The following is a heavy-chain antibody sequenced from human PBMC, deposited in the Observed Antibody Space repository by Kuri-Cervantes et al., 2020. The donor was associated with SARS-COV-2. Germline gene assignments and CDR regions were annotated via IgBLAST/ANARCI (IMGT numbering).Heavy chain of an antibody. D-gene: IGHD1-26*01. Sequence: SVKVSCKASGGTFSSYAITWVRQAPGQGLEWMGGIIPFFGTANYAQKFQGRVTITADKSTSTAYMELSSLRSEDTAVYYCAREWVEGYYYGMDVWGQGTTVTVSS. J-gene: IGHJ6*02. V-gene: IGHV1-69*06. CDR3: AREWVEGYYYGMDV. CDR2: IIPFFGTA. CDR1: GGTFSSYA.